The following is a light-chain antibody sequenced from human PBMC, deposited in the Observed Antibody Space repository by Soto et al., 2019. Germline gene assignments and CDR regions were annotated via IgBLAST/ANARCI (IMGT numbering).Light chain of an antibody. CDR3: RQYNNWPFT. V-gene: IGKV3-15*01. Sequence: EIVMTQSPATLSVSPGERATLSCRASQSVSSNLAWYQQKPGQAPRLLIYGASTRATGIPARFSGGGSGTEFTLTISSLQSEDFAVYYCRQYNNWPFTFGPGTKVDT. CDR1: QSVSSN. J-gene: IGKJ3*01. CDR2: GAS.